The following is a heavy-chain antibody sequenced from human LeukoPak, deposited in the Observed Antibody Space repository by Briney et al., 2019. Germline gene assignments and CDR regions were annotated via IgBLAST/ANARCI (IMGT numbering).Heavy chain of an antibody. CDR3: ARAQTGTTFALGY. Sequence: SETLSLTCTVSGYSISSGYYWGWIRQPPGKGLEWIGSIYHSGSTYYNPSLKSRVTISVDTSKNQFSLKVSSVTAADTAVYYCARAQTGTTFALGYWGQGTLVTVSS. V-gene: IGHV4-38-2*02. CDR1: GYSISSGYY. CDR2: IYHSGST. J-gene: IGHJ4*02. D-gene: IGHD1-1*01.